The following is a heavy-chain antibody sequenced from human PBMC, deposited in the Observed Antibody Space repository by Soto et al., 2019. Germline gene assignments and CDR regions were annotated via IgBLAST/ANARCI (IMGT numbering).Heavy chain of an antibody. D-gene: IGHD4-4*01. CDR2: FDPEDGET. CDR3: ATYNGLTTFDAFDI. V-gene: IGHV1-24*01. Sequence: ASVKVSCKVSGYTLTELSMHWVRQAPGKGLEWMGGFDPEDGETIYAQKFQGRVTMTEDTSTDTAYMELSSLRSEDTAVYYCATYNGLTTFDAFDIWGQGTMVTVSS. J-gene: IGHJ3*02. CDR1: GYTLTELS.